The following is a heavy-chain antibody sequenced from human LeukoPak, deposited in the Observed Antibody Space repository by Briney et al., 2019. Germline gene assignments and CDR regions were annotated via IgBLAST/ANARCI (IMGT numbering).Heavy chain of an antibody. CDR2: IYYSGST. Sequence: SETLSLTCTVSGGSISSSSYYWGWIRQPPGKGLEWIGSIYYSGSTYYNPSLKSRVTISVDTFKNQFSLKLSSVTAADTAVYYCARLEMATITYWGQGTLVTVSS. CDR3: ARLEMATITY. D-gene: IGHD5-24*01. CDR1: GGSISSSSYY. J-gene: IGHJ4*02. V-gene: IGHV4-39*01.